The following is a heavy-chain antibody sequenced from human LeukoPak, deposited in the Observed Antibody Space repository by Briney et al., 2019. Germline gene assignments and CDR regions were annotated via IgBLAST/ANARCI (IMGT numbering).Heavy chain of an antibody. Sequence: PSGTLSLTCAVSGGSFSGFFWSWIRQPPGKGLEWIGVICHSGSSYYNPSLQCRGTLSVDQSRRHLSLKLKSVTAADRGLYSCGRRGLATKRGGYFDYWGQGILVAVSS. CDR3: GRRGLATKRGGYFDY. CDR2: ICHSGSS. CDR1: GGSFSGFF. D-gene: IGHD5-12*01. V-gene: IGHV4-34*01. J-gene: IGHJ4*02.